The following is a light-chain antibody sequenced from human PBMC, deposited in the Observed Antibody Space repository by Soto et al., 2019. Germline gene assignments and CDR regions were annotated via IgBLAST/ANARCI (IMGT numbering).Light chain of an antibody. CDR2: DAS. CDR1: QNIRTH. V-gene: IGKV3-11*01. Sequence: EIVLTQSPATLSLSPGERATLSRKASQNIRTHLAWYLQKSGQPPRLLIFDASNRATGIPARFSGSGSGTDFTLTISSLEPEDSGLYYCQQRSDWPLTFGGGARVEVK. CDR3: QQRSDWPLT. J-gene: IGKJ4*01.